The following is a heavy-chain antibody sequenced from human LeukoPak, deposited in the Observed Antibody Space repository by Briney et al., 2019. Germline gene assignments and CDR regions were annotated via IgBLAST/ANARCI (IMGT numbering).Heavy chain of an antibody. CDR3: ARHQWLVYHFDY. V-gene: IGHV4-34*01. Sequence: SETLSLTCAVYGGSFSGYYWSCIRQPPGKGLEWIGEINHSGSTNYNPSLKSRVTISVDTSKNQFSLKLSSVTAADTAVYYCARHQWLVYHFDYWGQGTLVTVSS. D-gene: IGHD6-19*01. CDR1: GGSFSGYY. J-gene: IGHJ4*02. CDR2: INHSGST.